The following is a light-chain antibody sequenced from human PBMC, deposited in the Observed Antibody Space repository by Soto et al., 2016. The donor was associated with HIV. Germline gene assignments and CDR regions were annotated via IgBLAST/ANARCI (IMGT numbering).Light chain of an antibody. CDR1: KLGNN. Sequence: SYELTQPPSVSVSPGQTASITCSGDKLGNNVYWYQQRPGQSPLIVMFENNKRPSRIPERFSGSNSGNTATLTISGTQAMDEADYYCQAWDSSAAVFGTGTKVTVL. CDR3: QAWDSSAAV. J-gene: IGLJ1*01. V-gene: IGLV3-1*01. CDR2: ENN.